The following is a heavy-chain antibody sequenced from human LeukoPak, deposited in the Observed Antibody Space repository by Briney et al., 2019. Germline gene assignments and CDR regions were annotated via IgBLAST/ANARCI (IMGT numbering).Heavy chain of an antibody. CDR2: INTDGTKT. J-gene: IGHJ6*03. V-gene: IGHV3-74*01. Sequence: GGSLRLSCAASGFTFSNYWIHWVRQAPGTGLVWVSRINTDGTKTLYADSVKGRFIISRDNAKNTLYLQMNTLGTDDTAVYYCTRGQVADYYYYYMDVWGKGTTVTVSS. CDR1: GFTFSNYW. CDR3: TRGQVADYYYYYMDV.